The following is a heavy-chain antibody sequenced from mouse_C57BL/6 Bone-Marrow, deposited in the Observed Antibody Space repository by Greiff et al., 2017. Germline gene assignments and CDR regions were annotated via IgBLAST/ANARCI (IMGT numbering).Heavy chain of an antibody. Sequence: EVQVVESGGGLVKPGGSLKLSCAASGFTFSSYAMSWVRQTPEKRLEWVATISDGGSYTYYPDNVKGRFTISRDNAKNNLYLQMSHLKSEDTAMYYCARETGPYAMDYWGQGTSVTVSS. D-gene: IGHD4-1*01. CDR2: ISDGGSYT. CDR3: ARETGPYAMDY. V-gene: IGHV5-4*01. J-gene: IGHJ4*01. CDR1: GFTFSSYA.